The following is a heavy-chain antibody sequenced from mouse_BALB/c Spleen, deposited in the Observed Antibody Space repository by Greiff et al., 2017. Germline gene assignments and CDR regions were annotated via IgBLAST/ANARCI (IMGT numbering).Heavy chain of an antibody. CDR1: GYSITSDYA. J-gene: IGHJ3*01. CDR3: ARGGDYDYDQFAY. V-gene: IGHV3-2*02. Sequence: EVQLQESGPGLVKPSQSLSLTCTVTGYSITSDYAWNWIRQFPGNKLEWMGYISYSGSTSYNPSLKSRISITRDTSKNQFFLQLNSVTTEDTATYYCARGGDYDYDQFAYWGQGTLVTVSA. D-gene: IGHD2-4*01. CDR2: ISYSGST.